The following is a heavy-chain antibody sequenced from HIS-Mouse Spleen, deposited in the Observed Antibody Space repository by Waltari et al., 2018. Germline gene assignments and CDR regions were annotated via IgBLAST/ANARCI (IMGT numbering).Heavy chain of an antibody. CDR2: IYYSGST. J-gene: IGHJ2*01. Sequence: QLQLQESGPGLVKPSATLSLTXTVSGGSISSXXXYWGXIRQPPGKGLEWIGSIYYSGSTYYNPSLKSRVTISVDTYKNQFSLKLSSVTAADTAVYYCAREIPYSSSWYDWYFDLWGRGTLVTVSS. V-gene: IGHV4-39*07. CDR1: GGSISSXXXY. CDR3: AREIPYSSSWYDWYFDL. D-gene: IGHD6-13*01.